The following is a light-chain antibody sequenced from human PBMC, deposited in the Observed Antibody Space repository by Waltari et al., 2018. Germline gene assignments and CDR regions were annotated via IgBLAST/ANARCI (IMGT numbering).Light chain of an antibody. Sequence: QSALTQSASVSGSPGQTITISCTGTISDVGGYNFVYWYQQLPGKPPKLLIYGVDQRPSGVSLRFSGSKSANTATLTISGLQPEDEGDYFCSSYTARSTLVFGGGTKLTVL. V-gene: IGLV2-14*01. CDR2: GVD. J-gene: IGLJ3*02. CDR1: ISDVGGYNF. CDR3: SSYTARSTLV.